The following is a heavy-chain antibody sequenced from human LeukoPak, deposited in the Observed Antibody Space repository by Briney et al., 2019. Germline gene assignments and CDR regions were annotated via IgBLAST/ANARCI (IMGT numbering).Heavy chain of an antibody. CDR1: GGSFSGYY. V-gene: IGHV4-34*01. CDR3: ARGGVWFGESRHFDY. J-gene: IGHJ4*02. CDR2: INHSGST. Sequence: PSETLSLTCAVYGGSFSGYYWSWIRQPPGKGLEWIGEINHSGSTNYNPSLKSRVTISVDTSKNQFSLMLSSVTAADTAVYYCARGGVWFGESRHFDYWGQGTLVTVSS. D-gene: IGHD3-10*01.